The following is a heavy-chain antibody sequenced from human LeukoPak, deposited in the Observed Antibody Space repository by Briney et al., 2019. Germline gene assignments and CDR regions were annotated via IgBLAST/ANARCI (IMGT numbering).Heavy chain of an antibody. J-gene: IGHJ4*02. CDR2: ISGSGGST. V-gene: IGHV3-23*01. CDR1: GFTFSSYA. Sequence: GGSLRLSCAASGFTFSSYAMSWVRQAPGKGLEWVSGISGSGGSTYYADSVKGRFIISRDNSRTPLYLQMNSLRAEDTAVYYCAKGCDTGIVVAGALFDSWGQGTLVTVSS. CDR3: AKGCDTGIVVAGALFDS. D-gene: IGHD6-13*01.